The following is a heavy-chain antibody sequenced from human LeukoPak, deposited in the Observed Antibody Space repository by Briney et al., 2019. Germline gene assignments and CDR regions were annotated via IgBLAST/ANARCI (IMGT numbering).Heavy chain of an antibody. D-gene: IGHD6-19*01. V-gene: IGHV3-48*01. CDR1: GFTFSSYS. CDR3: ARDKRTGIAVAGPFDY. CDR2: ISSSSSTI. Sequence: GGSLRLSCAASGFTFSSYSMNWVRQAPGKGLEWVSYISSSSSTIYYADSVKGRFTISRDNAKNSLYLQMNSLRAEDTAVYYCARDKRTGIAVAGPFDYWGQGTLVTVSS. J-gene: IGHJ4*02.